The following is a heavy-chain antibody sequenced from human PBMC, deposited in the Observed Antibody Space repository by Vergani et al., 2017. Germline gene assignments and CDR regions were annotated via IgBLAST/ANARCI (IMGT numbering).Heavy chain of an antibody. CDR3: ARSRPYCTSGSCPAI. CDR2: IHTGGST. D-gene: IGHD2-15*01. J-gene: IGHJ4*02. Sequence: QVKLQESGPGLLKPSQTLSLTCTVSGESIRSGSHYWSWIRQPAGKGPEWIGHIHTGGSTDLNPSFKSRVSISVDTSKSQFSLKLNSVTVADTAVYYCARSRPYCTSGSCPAIWGGETLVAVSS. V-gene: IGHV4-61*02. CDR1: GESIRSGSHY.